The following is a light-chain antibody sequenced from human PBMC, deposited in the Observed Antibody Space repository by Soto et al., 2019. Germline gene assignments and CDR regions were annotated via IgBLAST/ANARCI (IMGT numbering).Light chain of an antibody. CDR1: QSISSY. J-gene: IGKJ2*01. V-gene: IGKV1-39*01. CDR3: QQSYSTPRT. Sequence: DIPMTQSPSSLSASVGDRVTITCRASQSISSYLIWYQQKPGKAPNLLIYAASSLQSGVPSRFSGSGSGTDFTLTISSLQPEDFATYYCQQSYSTPRTFGQGTKLEIK. CDR2: AAS.